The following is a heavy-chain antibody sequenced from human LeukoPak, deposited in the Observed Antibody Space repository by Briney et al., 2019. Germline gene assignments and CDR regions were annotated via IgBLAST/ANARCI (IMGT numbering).Heavy chain of an antibody. CDR2: IYYSGST. V-gene: IGHV4-30-4*08. CDR1: GGSISSGDYY. CDR3: ARGGSHLVVPDWFDP. D-gene: IGHD2-15*01. J-gene: IGHJ5*02. Sequence: PSETLSLTCTVSGGSISSGDYYWSWIRQPPGKGLEWIGYIYYSGSTYYNPSLKSRATISVDTSKNQFSLKLSSVTAADTAVYYCARGGSHLVVPDWFDPWGQGPLATVSS.